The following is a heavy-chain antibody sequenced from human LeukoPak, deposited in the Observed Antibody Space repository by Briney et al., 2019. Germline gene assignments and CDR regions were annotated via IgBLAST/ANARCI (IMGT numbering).Heavy chain of an antibody. D-gene: IGHD3-22*01. CDR1: GFTFSSYA. J-gene: IGHJ4*02. Sequence: GGSLRLSCAASGFTFSSYAMSWVRQAPGKGLEWVSGISATGGSTYYADSVKGRFTISRDNSKNTLYLQMNSLRAEDTAVYYCAKDYYDSSGYTYDYWGQGTLVTVSS. CDR3: AKDYYDSSGYTYDY. V-gene: IGHV3-23*01. CDR2: ISATGGST.